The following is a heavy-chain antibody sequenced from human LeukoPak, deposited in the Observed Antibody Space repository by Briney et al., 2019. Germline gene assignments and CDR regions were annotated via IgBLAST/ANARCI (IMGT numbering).Heavy chain of an antibody. V-gene: IGHV4-39*01. Sequence: PSETLSLTCTVSGGSISSSSYYWGWIRQPPGKGLEWNGSIYYSGSTYYNPSLKSRVTISVDTSKNQFSLKLSSVTAADTAVYYCARQNVEMATILPSDAFDIWGRGTMVTVSS. CDR1: GGSISSSSYY. CDR2: IYYSGST. J-gene: IGHJ3*02. D-gene: IGHD5-24*01. CDR3: ARQNVEMATILPSDAFDI.